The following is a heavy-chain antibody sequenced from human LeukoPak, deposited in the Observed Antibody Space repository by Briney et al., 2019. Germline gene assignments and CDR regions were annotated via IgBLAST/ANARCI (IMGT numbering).Heavy chain of an antibody. CDR1: GFVFDDYG. CDR2: ITWNGVRK. D-gene: IGHD3-3*01. CDR3: ARGTIFGVVIPYYFDY. V-gene: IGHV3-20*04. Sequence: GGSLRLSCAASGFVFDDYGMTWVRQAPGKGLEWVSGITWNGVRKGYADSVKGQFTISRDNAKNSLYLQMNSLRAEDTALYYCARGTIFGVVIPYYFDYWGQGTLVTVSS. J-gene: IGHJ4*02.